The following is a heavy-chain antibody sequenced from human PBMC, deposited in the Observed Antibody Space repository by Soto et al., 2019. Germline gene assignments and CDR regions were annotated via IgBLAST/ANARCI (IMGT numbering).Heavy chain of an antibody. CDR2: IYPDDSET. D-gene: IGHD2-8*02. V-gene: IGHV5-51*01. J-gene: IGHJ4*02. CDR3: ARGRHTGGVGYFDF. CDR1: GYNFRTFW. Sequence: PGESLKISCSTSGYNFRTFWIGWLRQVPGKGLEWMGLIYPDDSETKYSPSFEGQGTMSSDSYISATYLQWSSLQASDTAIYYCARGRHTGGVGYFDFWGQGTLV.